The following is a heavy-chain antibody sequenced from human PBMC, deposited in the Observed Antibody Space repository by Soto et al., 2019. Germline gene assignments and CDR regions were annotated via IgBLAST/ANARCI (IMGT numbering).Heavy chain of an antibody. CDR2: IYYSGST. CDR3: ARKREGMYG. D-gene: IGHD1-26*01. Sequence: PSKTLSLTCTVSGGSISSSSYYWGWIRQPPGKGLEWIGSIYYSGSTYYNPSLKSRVTISVDTSKNQFSLKLSSVTAADTAGYYGARKREGMYGWGRGTTVTVCS. CDR1: GGSISSSSYY. V-gene: IGHV4-39*01. J-gene: IGHJ6*02.